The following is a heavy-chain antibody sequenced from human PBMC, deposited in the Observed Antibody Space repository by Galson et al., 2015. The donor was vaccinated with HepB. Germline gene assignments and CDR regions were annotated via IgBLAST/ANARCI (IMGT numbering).Heavy chain of an antibody. D-gene: IGHD2-15*01. CDR1: GDSVSSNSAA. V-gene: IGHV6-1*01. CDR2: TYYRSKWYN. J-gene: IGHJ5*02. CDR3: AREDFLDCSGGSCYWGYWFDP. Sequence: CAISGDSVSSNSAAWNWIRQSPSRGLEWLGRTYYRSKWYNDYAVSVKSRITINPDTSKNQFSLQLNSVTPEDTAVYYCAREDFLDCSGGSCYWGYWFDPWGQGTLVTVSS.